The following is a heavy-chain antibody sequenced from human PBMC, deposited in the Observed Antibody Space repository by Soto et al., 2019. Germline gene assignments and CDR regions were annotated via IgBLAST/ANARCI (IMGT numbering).Heavy chain of an antibody. CDR1: GFTFSSYA. CDR2: ISGSGGST. V-gene: IGHV3-23*01. J-gene: IGHJ4*02. CDR3: ARRGPGTYFDY. Sequence: GGSLRLSCAASGFTFSSYAMSWVRQAPGMGLEWVSVISGSGGSTYYADSVKGRFTISRDNSKNTLYLQMNSLRAEDTAVYYCARRGPGTYFDYWGQGTLVTVSS. D-gene: IGHD6-13*01.